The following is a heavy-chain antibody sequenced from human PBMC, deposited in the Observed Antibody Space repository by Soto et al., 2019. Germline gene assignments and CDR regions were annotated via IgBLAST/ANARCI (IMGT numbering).Heavy chain of an antibody. CDR2: IHYSGST. Sequence: SETLSLSCTVSGGSISGYYWSWIRQPPGKGLEWIGYIHYSGSTSYNPSLKSRVTISVDTSKNQFSPRLSSVTAADTAVYYGARHSEYSWRNIVPYYYYYMDVWGKGTTVTVSS. CDR3: ARHSEYSWRNIVPYYYYYMDV. CDR1: GGSISGYY. V-gene: IGHV4-59*08. D-gene: IGHD2-15*01. J-gene: IGHJ6*03.